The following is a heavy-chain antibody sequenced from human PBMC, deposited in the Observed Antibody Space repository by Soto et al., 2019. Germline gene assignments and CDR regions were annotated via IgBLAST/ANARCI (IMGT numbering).Heavy chain of an antibody. V-gene: IGHV1-69*13. J-gene: IGHJ4*02. CDR2: IIPMFDIK. CDR1: GGNFNTYA. D-gene: IGHD3-10*01. CDR3: AKEAGDH. Sequence: WASVKVSCKTSGGNFNTYALTWVRQAPGQGLEWIGGIIPMFDIKNVAQRFQGRVTLNADDSMTTAYMEMTSLRSDDTAVYYCAKEAGDHWGQGTLVTVSS.